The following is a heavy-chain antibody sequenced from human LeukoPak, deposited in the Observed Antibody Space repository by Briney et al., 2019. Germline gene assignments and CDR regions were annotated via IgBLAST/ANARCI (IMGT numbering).Heavy chain of an antibody. CDR3: ARADEGIAVAGTGTWFDP. CDR2: IIPIFGTA. V-gene: IGHV1-69*13. CDR1: GGTFSSYA. D-gene: IGHD6-19*01. J-gene: IGHJ5*02. Sequence: ASVKVSCKASGGTFSSYAISWVRQAPGQGLEWMGGIIPIFGTANYAQKFQGRVTITADESTSTAYMELSSLRSEDTAVYYCARADEGIAVAGTGTWFDPWGQGTLVTVSS.